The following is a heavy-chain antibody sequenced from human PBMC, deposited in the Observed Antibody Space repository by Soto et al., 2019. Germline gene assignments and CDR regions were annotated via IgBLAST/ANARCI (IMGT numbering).Heavy chain of an antibody. V-gene: IGHV5-10-1*01. CDR3: AREEISKNYDYVWGSYRYPGVMDV. CDR1: GYSFTSYW. CDR2: IDPSDSYT. J-gene: IGHJ6*02. D-gene: IGHD3-16*02. Sequence: GESRKISCKGSGYSFTSYWISWVRQMPGKGLEWMGRIDPSDSYTNYSPSFQGHVTISADKSISTAYLQWSSLKASDTAMYYCAREEISKNYDYVWGSYRYPGVMDVWGQGTTVTVSS.